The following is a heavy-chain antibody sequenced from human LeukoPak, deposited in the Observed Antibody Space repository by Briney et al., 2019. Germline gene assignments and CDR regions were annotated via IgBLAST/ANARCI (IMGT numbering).Heavy chain of an antibody. CDR1: GGSISSGGYY. CDR3: AAYGSGSYYPHAFDI. Sequence: PSETLSLTCTVSGGSISSGGYYWSWIRQHPGKGLEWIGYIYYSGSTYYNPSLKSRVTISVDTSKNQFSLKLSSVTAADTAVYYCAAYGSGSYYPHAFDIWGQGTMVTVSS. CDR2: IYYSGST. D-gene: IGHD1-26*01. V-gene: IGHV4-31*03. J-gene: IGHJ3*02.